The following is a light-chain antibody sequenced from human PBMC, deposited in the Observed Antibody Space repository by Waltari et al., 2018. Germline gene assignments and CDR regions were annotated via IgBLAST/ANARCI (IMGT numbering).Light chain of an antibody. V-gene: IGKV3-20*01. Sequence: EIVLTQSPGTLSLSPGERATLSCRASQSVSRALAWYQQKPGQAPKLLISGASNRATGIPDRFSGSGSGTDFSITISSLEPEDFAVYYCQHYVRLPATFGQGTKVEIK. CDR1: QSVSRA. CDR2: GAS. CDR3: QHYVRLPAT. J-gene: IGKJ1*01.